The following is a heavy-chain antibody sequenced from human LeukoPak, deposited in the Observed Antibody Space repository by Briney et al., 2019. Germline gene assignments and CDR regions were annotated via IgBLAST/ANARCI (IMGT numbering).Heavy chain of an antibody. CDR1: GGSLSNYY. CDR3: ARGMRYRYHYPSLYYYYYHMDV. Sequence: PSETLSLTCTVSGGSLSNYYWSWIRQPPGKGLEWIGYIYYSGITNYNASLKSRVTISVDTSKNQFSLKLSSVTAADTAVYYCARGMRYRYHYPSLYYYYYHMDVWGKGTTVTVSS. J-gene: IGHJ6*03. V-gene: IGHV4-59*01. CDR2: IYYSGIT. D-gene: IGHD5-18*01.